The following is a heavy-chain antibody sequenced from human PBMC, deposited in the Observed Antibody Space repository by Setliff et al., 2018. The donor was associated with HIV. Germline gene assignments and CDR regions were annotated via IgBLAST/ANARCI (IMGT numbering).Heavy chain of an antibody. V-gene: IGHV3-48*01. J-gene: IGHJ4*02. CDR3: ARDPASIAYYARFDY. CDR1: GFTFSRFG. Sequence: PGGSLRLSCAASGFTFSRFGMHWVRQAPGKGLEWLSYISSTTGTLYHADSVKGRFTISRDNAKSSLYLQMNSLRAEDTAVYYCARDPASIAYYARFDYWGQGTLVTVSS. CDR2: ISSTTGTL. D-gene: IGHD3-22*01.